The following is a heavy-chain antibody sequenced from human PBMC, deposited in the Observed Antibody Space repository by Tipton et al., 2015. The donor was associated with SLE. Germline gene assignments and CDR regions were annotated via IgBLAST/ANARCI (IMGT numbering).Heavy chain of an antibody. CDR2: IYHSAST. CDR1: GGSISSGDYY. Sequence: TLSLTCTVSGGSISSGDYYWSWIRQPPGKGLEWIGYIYHSASTNFNPSLKSRVTISVDTSKNQSSLKLSSVTGADTAVYYCARGPRLDYWGQGTLVTVSS. CDR3: ARGPRLDY. D-gene: IGHD2-2*03. V-gene: IGHV4-30-4*08. J-gene: IGHJ4*02.